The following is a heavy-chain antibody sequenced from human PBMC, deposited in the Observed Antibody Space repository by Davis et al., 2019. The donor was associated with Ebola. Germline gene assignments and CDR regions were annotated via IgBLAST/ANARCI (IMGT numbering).Heavy chain of an antibody. V-gene: IGHV3-73*01. Sequence: GESLKISCAASGFTFSSYSMNWVRQAPGKGLEWVGRIRDKGNGYATAYAASVQGRFTISRDDSKDTAYVHMNSLQTEDTAVYFCTNQKLGSGSFDFWGQGTVVTVSS. D-gene: IGHD7-27*01. CDR3: TNQKLGSGSFDF. CDR2: IRDKGNGYAT. CDR1: GFTFSSYS. J-gene: IGHJ4*02.